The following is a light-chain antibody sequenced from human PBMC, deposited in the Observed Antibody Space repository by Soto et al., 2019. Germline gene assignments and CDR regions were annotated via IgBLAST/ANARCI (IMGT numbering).Light chain of an antibody. CDR3: VSYTTSASYV. J-gene: IGLJ1*01. CDR1: SSDVGNYIF. Sequence: HSVLTQTSSVSGSPGQSITISCTGNSSDVGNYIFVSWYRQHPGKAPKLIIYDINNRPSGVSNRFSGYKSGNTASLTISGLQAEDEADYYCVSYTTSASYVFGTGTKVTVL. V-gene: IGLV2-14*01. CDR2: DIN.